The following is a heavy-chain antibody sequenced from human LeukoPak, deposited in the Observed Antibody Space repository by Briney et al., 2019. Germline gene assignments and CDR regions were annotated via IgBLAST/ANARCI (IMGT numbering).Heavy chain of an antibody. CDR3: AREDPDWFDP. CDR1: GFIFSRYE. J-gene: IGHJ5*02. Sequence: GGSLRLSCAASGFIFSRYEMNWVRQAPGKGLEWISYISSSGTTIYHADSVKGRFTISRDNAKNSLYLQMNSLRAEDTAVYYCAREDPDWFDPWGQGTLVTVSS. CDR2: ISSSGTTI. V-gene: IGHV3-48*03.